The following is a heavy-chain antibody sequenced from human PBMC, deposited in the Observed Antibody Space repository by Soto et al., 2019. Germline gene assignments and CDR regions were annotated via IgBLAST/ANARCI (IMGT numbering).Heavy chain of an antibody. CDR1: GGTFSSYA. D-gene: IGHD2-2*02. V-gene: IGHV1-69*13. CDR2: IIPISGTS. Sequence: SVKVSCKASGGTFSSYAVTWVRQAPGQGLEWVGGIIPISGTSNYAQKFQGRVTITADESTTTASMELSSLRSEDTAVYYCAGYCDPTSCFTLKEGYYFYYGMDVWGQGTTVTVSS. CDR3: AGYCDPTSCFTLKEGYYFYYGMDV. J-gene: IGHJ6*02.